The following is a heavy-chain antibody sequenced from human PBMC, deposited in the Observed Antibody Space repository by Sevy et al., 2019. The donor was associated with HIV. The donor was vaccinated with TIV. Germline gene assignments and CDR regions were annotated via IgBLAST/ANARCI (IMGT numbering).Heavy chain of an antibody. D-gene: IGHD4-17*01. CDR1: GFTFSSYW. V-gene: IGHV3-7*03. J-gene: IGHJ5*02. CDR3: AKCLTPVTNQWSFDP. Sequence: GGSLRLSCAASGFTFSSYWMSWVRQAPGKGLEWLATINLDGSETFYVDSVKGRFTISRHNPRKSVYLQMNSLRAEDTAVYYCAKCLTPVTNQWSFDPWGQGTMVTVSS. CDR2: INLDGSET.